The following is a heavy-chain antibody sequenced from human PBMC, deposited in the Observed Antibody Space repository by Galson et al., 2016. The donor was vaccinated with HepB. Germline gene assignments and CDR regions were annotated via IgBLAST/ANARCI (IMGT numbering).Heavy chain of an antibody. CDR1: GDSVSSNSAA. V-gene: IGHV6-1*01. CDR2: TYYRSKWYH. Sequence: CAISGDSVSSNSAAWNWIRQSPSRGLEWLGRTYYRSKWYHDYAVSVKSRITISPDTSKNQFSLQMNFVTPEDTAVYYCARANVVLNYYYYYTMDVWGQGTTVTVSS. CDR3: ARANVVLNYYYYYTMDV. D-gene: IGHD2-2*01. J-gene: IGHJ6*02.